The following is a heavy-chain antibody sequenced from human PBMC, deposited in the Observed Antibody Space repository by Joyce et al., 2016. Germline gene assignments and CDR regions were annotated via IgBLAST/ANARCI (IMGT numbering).Heavy chain of an antibody. Sequence: QVQLVQSEAEVKKPGSSVKVSCRASGGTFSSYTLTWVRQAPGQGLEWMGRIIPMMGFANYAQKFQDRLTISADKSTNTAYMDLTSLRSEDTAVYFCARGVGMTATQNESWGQGTLVVVSS. J-gene: IGHJ4*02. CDR2: IIPMMGFA. CDR1: GGTFSSYT. CDR3: ARGVGMTATQNES. V-gene: IGHV1-69*02. D-gene: IGHD2-21*02.